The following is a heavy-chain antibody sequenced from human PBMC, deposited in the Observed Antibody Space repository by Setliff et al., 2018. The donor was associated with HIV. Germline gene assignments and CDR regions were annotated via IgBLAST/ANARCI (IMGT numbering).Heavy chain of an antibody. CDR2: VYPSDGST. J-gene: IGHJ3*02. V-gene: IGHV1-46*01. CDR1: GYTFTSYY. CDR3: ARDNTAFDI. D-gene: IGHD2-2*02. Sequence: ASVKVSCKASGYTFTSYYMHWVRQDPGQGREWMGMVYPSDGSTSYAQKFQGRVTMTRDTSTSTIYMELNSLTSEDTAVYYCARDNTAFDIWGQGTMVTVS.